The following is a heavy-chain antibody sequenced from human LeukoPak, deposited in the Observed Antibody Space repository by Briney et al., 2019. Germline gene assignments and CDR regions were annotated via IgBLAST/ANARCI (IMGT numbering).Heavy chain of an antibody. V-gene: IGHV3-23*01. CDR1: GFTFSSYA. J-gene: IGHJ4*02. CDR3: AKLLTPNYDSSFSSNY. D-gene: IGHD3-22*01. Sequence: GGSLRLSCAASGFTFSSYAMSWVRQAPGKGLEWVSVISGSGGSTYYADSVMGRFTISRDNSKNTLYLQMNSLRAEDTAVYYCAKLLTPNYDSSFSSNYWGQGTLVTVSS. CDR2: ISGSGGST.